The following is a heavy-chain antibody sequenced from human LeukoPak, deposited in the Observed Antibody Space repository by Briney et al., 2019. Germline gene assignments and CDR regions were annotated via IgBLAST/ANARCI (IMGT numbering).Heavy chain of an antibody. CDR1: GFTFSSYA. D-gene: IGHD1-26*01. Sequence: GGSLRLSCAASGFTFSSYAMHWVRQAPGKGLEWVAVISYDGSNKYYADSVKGRFTISRDNSKNTLYLQMNSLRAEDTAVYYCARNSQELYFDYWGQGTLITVSS. V-gene: IGHV3-30*04. CDR3: ARNSQELYFDY. CDR2: ISYDGSNK. J-gene: IGHJ4*02.